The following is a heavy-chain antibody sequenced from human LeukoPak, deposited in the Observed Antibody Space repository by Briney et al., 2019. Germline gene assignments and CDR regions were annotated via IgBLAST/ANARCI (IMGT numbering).Heavy chain of an antibody. J-gene: IGHJ2*01. CDR1: GFTVSSNY. CDR2: IYSEGRT. D-gene: IGHD3-3*01. CDR3: ARDRVFGWYFDL. Sequence: GGSLRLSCAASGFTVSSNYMSWVRQAPGKGLEWVSVIYSEGRTKYADSVKGQLTISRDNSKNTVNLQMNSLRVEDTAVYYCARDRVFGWYFDLWGRGTLVTVS. V-gene: IGHV3-66*01.